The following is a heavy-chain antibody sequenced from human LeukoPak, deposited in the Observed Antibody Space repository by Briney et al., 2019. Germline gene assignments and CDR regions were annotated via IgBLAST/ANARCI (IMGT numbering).Heavy chain of an antibody. D-gene: IGHD3-10*01. Sequence: SETLSLTRAVYGGSFSGYYWSWIRQPPGKGLEWIGEINHSGSTNYNPSLKSRVTISVDTSKNQFSLKLSSVTAADTAVYYCASFYAGGRYYFDYWGQGTLVTVSS. V-gene: IGHV4-34*01. CDR1: GGSFSGYY. CDR2: INHSGST. J-gene: IGHJ4*02. CDR3: ASFYAGGRYYFDY.